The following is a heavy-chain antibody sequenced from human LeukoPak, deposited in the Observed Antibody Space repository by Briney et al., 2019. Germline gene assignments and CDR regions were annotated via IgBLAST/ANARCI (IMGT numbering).Heavy chain of an antibody. Sequence: GESLKISCKASGYSFTRYWIGWVRQMPEKGLGWMGIIYPADSDTRYSPSFRGQVTISADKSINTAYLQWNSLRASDTAMYYCARGLREGDYWGQGTLATVSS. D-gene: IGHD5/OR15-5a*01. CDR1: GYSFTRYW. CDR2: IYPADSDT. J-gene: IGHJ4*02. CDR3: ARGLREGDY. V-gene: IGHV5-51*01.